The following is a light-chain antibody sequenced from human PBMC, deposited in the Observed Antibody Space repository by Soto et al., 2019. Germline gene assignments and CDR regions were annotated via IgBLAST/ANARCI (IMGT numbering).Light chain of an antibody. CDR1: QSISSSNY. J-gene: IGKJ1*01. CDR3: QQYGSSPRT. V-gene: IGKV3-20*01. CDR2: GAS. Sequence: EIVLTQSPGTLSLSPGEGATLSCRASQSISSSNYLAWYQQKPGQAPRLLIYGASSRATGIPDRFSGSGSGTDFTLTISRLEPEDFAVYYCQQYGSSPRTFGQGTKVDIK.